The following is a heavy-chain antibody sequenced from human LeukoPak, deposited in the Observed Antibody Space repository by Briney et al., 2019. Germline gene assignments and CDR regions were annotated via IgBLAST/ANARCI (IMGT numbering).Heavy chain of an antibody. Sequence: GASLQISSEGSGSIFTSYWIGWVRPLPGKGVEWMGIIYPGDSHTTYSPSFQGQVTISADKSIDTAYLHWSSLKASDTAIYYCARKLAYCGSYCYDFDYWGQGTLVTVSS. CDR2: IYPGDSHT. J-gene: IGHJ4*02. D-gene: IGHD2-21*02. CDR3: ARKLAYCGSYCYDFDY. CDR1: GSIFTSYW. V-gene: IGHV5-51*01.